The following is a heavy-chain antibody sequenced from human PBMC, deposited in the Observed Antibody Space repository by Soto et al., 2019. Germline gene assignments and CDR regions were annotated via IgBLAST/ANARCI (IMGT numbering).Heavy chain of an antibody. V-gene: IGHV4-34*01. Sequence: SETLSLTCAVYGGSFSGYYWSWIRQPPGKGLEWIGEINHSGNTNYNPSLKSRVTISVDTSKNQFSLKLSSVTAADTAVYYCARRYGGNLDYWGQGTLVTVSS. CDR1: GGSFSGYY. D-gene: IGHD2-15*01. J-gene: IGHJ4*02. CDR3: ARRYGGNLDY. CDR2: INHSGNT.